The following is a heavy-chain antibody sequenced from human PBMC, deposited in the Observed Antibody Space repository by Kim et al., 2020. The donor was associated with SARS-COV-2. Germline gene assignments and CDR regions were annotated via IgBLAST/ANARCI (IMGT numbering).Heavy chain of an antibody. CDR3: ARDPSYGYYYYGMDV. D-gene: IGHD5-18*01. Sequence: QKFQGRVTITADESTSTAYMELSSLRSEDTAVYYCARDPSYGYYYYGMDVWGQGTTVTVSS. V-gene: IGHV1-69*01. J-gene: IGHJ6*02.